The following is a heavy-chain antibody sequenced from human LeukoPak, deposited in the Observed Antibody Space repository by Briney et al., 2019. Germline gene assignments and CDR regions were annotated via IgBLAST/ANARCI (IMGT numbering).Heavy chain of an antibody. V-gene: IGHV3-48*01. D-gene: IGHD5-18*01. Sequence: GGSLRLSRAASGFTFSSYSMNWVRQAPGKGLEWVSYISSSSSTIYSADSVKGRFTISRDNAKNSLYLQMNSLRAEDTAVYYCARDLGAYNYGSYFDYWGQGTLVTVSS. CDR2: ISSSSSTI. CDR3: ARDLGAYNYGSYFDY. CDR1: GFTFSSYS. J-gene: IGHJ4*02.